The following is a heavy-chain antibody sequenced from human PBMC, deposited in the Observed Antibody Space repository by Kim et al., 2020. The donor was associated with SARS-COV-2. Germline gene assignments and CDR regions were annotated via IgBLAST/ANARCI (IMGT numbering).Heavy chain of an antibody. Sequence: NRSGRGNNYAQEFQGRVTMTGDTSTNTVYMELSSLRSDDTAVYYCAKEGGHWGQGTLVTVSS. D-gene: IGHD3-16*01. CDR2: NRSGRGN. CDR3: AKEGGH. V-gene: IGHV1-46*01. J-gene: IGHJ4*02.